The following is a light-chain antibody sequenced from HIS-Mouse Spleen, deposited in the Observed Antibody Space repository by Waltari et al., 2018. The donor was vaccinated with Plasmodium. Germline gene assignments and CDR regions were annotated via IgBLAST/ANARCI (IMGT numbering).Light chain of an antibody. V-gene: IGKV3-20*01. J-gene: IGKJ1*01. Sequence: EIVLTQSPGTLSLSPGERATLHCRASQSVSSSYLAWYQPKPGQAPRLLIYGASSRATGIPDRFSGSGSGTDFTLTISRLEPEDFAVYYCQQYGSSPRTFGQGTKVEIK. CDR2: GAS. CDR1: QSVSSSY. CDR3: QQYGSSPRT.